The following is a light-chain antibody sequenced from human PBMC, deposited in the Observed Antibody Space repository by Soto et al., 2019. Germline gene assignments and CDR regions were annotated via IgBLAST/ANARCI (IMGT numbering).Light chain of an antibody. CDR1: QDIYIY. V-gene: IGKV1-33*01. CDR3: QQYDNFPPYI. CDR2: DAS. J-gene: IGKJ2*01. Sequence: DIRLTQSPSSLSASVGARVTITCQASQDIYIYLNLYQQKPGKAPKLLIYDASNLETGVPSRFSGSGSGTHFTFIISGLQPEDIATYYCQQYDNFPPYIFGTGTKVEMK.